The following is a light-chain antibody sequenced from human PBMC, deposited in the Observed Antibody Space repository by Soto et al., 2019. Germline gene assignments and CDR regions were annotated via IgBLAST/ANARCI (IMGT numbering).Light chain of an antibody. CDR2: AAS. J-gene: IGKJ4*01. V-gene: IGKV1-5*01. CDR3: QKYNSAPLT. Sequence: IQMTQSPSTLSGSVGDRVTITWGASQSISSWFAWYQQKPGKVPKRLIYAASSLQSGVPSRFSGSGSGTEFTLTISRLQTEDVAAYYCQKYNSAPLTFGGGTKVDI. CDR1: QSISSW.